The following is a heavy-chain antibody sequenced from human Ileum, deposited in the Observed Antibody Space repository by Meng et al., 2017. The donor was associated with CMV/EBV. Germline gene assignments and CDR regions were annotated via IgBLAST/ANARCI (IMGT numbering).Heavy chain of an antibody. V-gene: IGHV4-39*07. Sequence: TVSGGSISSSSYYWGWIRQPPGKGLEWIGSIYYSGSTYYNPSLKSRVTISVDTSKNQFSLKLSSVTAADTAVYYCARVDTAMVGFDYWGQGTLVTVSS. CDR2: IYYSGST. CDR3: ARVDTAMVGFDY. J-gene: IGHJ4*02. D-gene: IGHD5-18*01. CDR1: GGSISSSSYY.